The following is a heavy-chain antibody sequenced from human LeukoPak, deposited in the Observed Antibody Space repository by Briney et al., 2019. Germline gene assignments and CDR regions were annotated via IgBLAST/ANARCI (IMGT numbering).Heavy chain of an antibody. CDR2: ISGSGGST. J-gene: IGHJ4*02. V-gene: IGHV3-23*01. CDR3: AKRGAGDWFPEPDY. Sequence: GGSLRLSCAASGFTFSSYGMSWVRQAPGKGLEWVSAISGSGGSTYYADSVKGRITISRDNSKNTLYLQMNSLRAEDTAVYYCAKRGAGDWFPEPDYWGQGTLVTVSS. CDR1: GFTFSSYG. D-gene: IGHD3/OR15-3a*01.